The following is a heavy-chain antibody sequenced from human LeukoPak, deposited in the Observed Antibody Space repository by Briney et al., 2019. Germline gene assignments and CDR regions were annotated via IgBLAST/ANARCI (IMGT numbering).Heavy chain of an antibody. J-gene: IGHJ4*02. CDR3: AKGIAAAGAPCDY. V-gene: IGHV3-9*01. CDR2: ISWNSGGI. Sequence: GRSLRLSCAASGFTFDDYAMHWVRQAPGKGLEWVSGISWNSGGIGYADSVKGRFTISRDNAKNSLYLQMNSLRAEDTALYYCAKGIAAAGAPCDYWGQGTLVTVSS. CDR1: GFTFDDYA. D-gene: IGHD6-13*01.